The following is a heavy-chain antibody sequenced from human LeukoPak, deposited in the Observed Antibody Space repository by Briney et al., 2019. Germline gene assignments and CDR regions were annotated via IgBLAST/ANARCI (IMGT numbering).Heavy chain of an antibody. V-gene: IGHV4-4*02. D-gene: IGHD3-22*01. CDR1: GGSISISNW. CDR2: IYHSGST. J-gene: IGHJ4*02. Sequence: RPSGTLSLTCAVSGGSISISNWWSWVRQPPGKGLEWVGEIYHSGSTNYNPSLKSRVTISVDKSKNQFSLKLSSVTAADTAVYYCASRLYDSARNFDYWGQGTLVTVSS. CDR3: ASRLYDSARNFDY.